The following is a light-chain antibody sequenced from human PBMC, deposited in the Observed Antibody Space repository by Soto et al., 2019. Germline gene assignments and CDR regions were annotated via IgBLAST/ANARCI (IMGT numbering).Light chain of an antibody. CDR2: EVS. Sequence: QSALTQPPSASGSPGQSVTISCTGTSSDVGGYNYVSWYQQHPGKAPKLMIYEVSKRPSGVPDRFSGSKSGNTASLTVSGLQAEDEADYHCISYADSNNWNFGPGNKLIDL. J-gene: IGLJ1*01. V-gene: IGLV2-8*01. CDR3: ISYADSNNWN. CDR1: SSDVGGYNY.